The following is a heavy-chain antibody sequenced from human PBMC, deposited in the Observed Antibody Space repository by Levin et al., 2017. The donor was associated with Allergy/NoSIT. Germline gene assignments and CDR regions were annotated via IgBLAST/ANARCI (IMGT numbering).Heavy chain of an antibody. V-gene: IGHV3-30-3*01. CDR2: ISYDGSNK. J-gene: IGHJ6*03. CDR3: ARDSSFGVVITYYMDV. D-gene: IGHD3-3*01. CDR1: GFTFSSYA. Sequence: LSLTCAASGFTFSSYAMHWVRQAPGKGLEWVAVISYDGSNKYYADSVKGRFTISRDNSKNTLYLQMNSLRAEDTAVYYCARDSSFGVVITYYMDVWGKGTTVTVSS.